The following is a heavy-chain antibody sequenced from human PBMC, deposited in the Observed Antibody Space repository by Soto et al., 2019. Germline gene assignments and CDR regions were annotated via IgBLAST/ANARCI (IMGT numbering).Heavy chain of an antibody. CDR1: GGSINSYW. CDR2: VYSSGTT. CDR3: ARDYYYDSSGYYIWNFDY. J-gene: IGHJ4*02. D-gene: IGHD3-22*01. Sequence: KSSETLSLTCSVSGGSINSYWWSWIRQPAGKGLEWIGRVYSSGTTDYNPSLNSRATLSVETSKNQFSLKLSSVTAADTAVYYCARDYYYDSSGYYIWNFDYWGQGTLVTVSS. V-gene: IGHV4-4*07.